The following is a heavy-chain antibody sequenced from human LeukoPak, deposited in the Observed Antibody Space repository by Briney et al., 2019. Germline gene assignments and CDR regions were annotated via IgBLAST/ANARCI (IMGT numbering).Heavy chain of an antibody. CDR1: GGTFSSYA. V-gene: IGHV1-8*03. Sequence: ASVKVSCKASGGTFSSYAISWVRQATGQGLEWMGWMNPNSGNTGYAQKFQGRVTITRNTSISTAYMELSSLRSEDTAVYYCARGRSVAGISSAFDIWGQGTMVTVSS. J-gene: IGHJ3*02. D-gene: IGHD6-19*01. CDR2: MNPNSGNT. CDR3: ARGRSVAGISSAFDI.